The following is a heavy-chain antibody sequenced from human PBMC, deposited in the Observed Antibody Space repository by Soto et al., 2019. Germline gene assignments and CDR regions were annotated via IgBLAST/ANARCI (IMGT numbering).Heavy chain of an antibody. CDR3: ARSQGSSTSLEIYYYYYYGMDV. J-gene: IGHJ6*01. CDR2: IIPISGTA. D-gene: IGHD2-2*01. V-gene: IGHV1-69*01. CDR1: GGTFSSYA. Sequence: QVQLVQSGAEVKKPGSSVKVSCKASGGTFSSYAISWVRQAPGQGLEWMGGIIPISGTANYAQKFQGRVTSTAEESTSTAYMGLSSLRSEDTAVYYWARSQGSSTSLEIYYYYYYGMDVWGQGTTVTVSS.